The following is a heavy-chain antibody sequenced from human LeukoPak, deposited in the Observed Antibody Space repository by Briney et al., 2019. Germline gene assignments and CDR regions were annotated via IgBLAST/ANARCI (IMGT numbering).Heavy chain of an antibody. J-gene: IGHJ5*02. V-gene: IGHV4-38-2*02. Sequence: SETLSLTCGVSGYSISSGYQWAWIRQSPRKGLEWIGSIYHSGSAHYNPSLKSRVTISVETSKNQLSLNMYSVTAADTAVYYCARDPRWLTPDCTSTSCYENYFDPWGQGTLVTVSS. D-gene: IGHD2-2*01. CDR3: ARDPRWLTPDCTSTSCYENYFDP. CDR2: IYHSGSA. CDR1: GYSISSGYQ.